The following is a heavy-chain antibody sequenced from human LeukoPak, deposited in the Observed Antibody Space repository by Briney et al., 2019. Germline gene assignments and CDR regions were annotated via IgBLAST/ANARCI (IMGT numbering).Heavy chain of an antibody. Sequence: PGESLKISCKGSGYSFTSYWICWVRQMPGKGLEWMGIIYPGDSDTRYSPSFQGQVTISADKSISTAYLQWSSLKASDTAMYYCARQKTYYYGSDAFDIWGQGTMVTVSS. V-gene: IGHV5-51*01. D-gene: IGHD3-10*01. CDR2: IYPGDSDT. CDR1: GYSFTSYW. J-gene: IGHJ3*02. CDR3: ARQKTYYYGSDAFDI.